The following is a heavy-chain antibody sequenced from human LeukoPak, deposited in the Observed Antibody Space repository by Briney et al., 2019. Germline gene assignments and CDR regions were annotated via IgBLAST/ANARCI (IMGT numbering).Heavy chain of an antibody. CDR1: GYTFTNYY. V-gene: IGHV1-46*01. CDR2: INPNGGST. CDR3: ARASRIAAAGIGDDAFDI. J-gene: IGHJ3*02. Sequence: GASVKVSCKASGYTFTNYYIHWVRQAPGQGLEWVGLINPNGGSTGYAQKLQGRVTMTTDTSTSTAYMELRSLRSDDTAVYYCARASRIAAAGIGDDAFDIWGQGTMVTVSS. D-gene: IGHD6-13*01.